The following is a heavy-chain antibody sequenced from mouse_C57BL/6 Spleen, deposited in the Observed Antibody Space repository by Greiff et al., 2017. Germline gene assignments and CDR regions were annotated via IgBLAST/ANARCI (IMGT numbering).Heavy chain of an antibody. Sequence: EVMLVESEGGLVQPGSSMKLSCTASGFTFSDYYMAWVRQVPEKGLEWVANINPAGSSPYYLDSLKSRFIISRDNAKNILYLQMSSLKSEDTATYYCARDESLITTVPGAMDYWGQGTSVTVSS. V-gene: IGHV5-16*01. D-gene: IGHD1-1*01. CDR3: ARDESLITTVPGAMDY. CDR2: INPAGSSP. J-gene: IGHJ4*01. CDR1: GFTFSDYY.